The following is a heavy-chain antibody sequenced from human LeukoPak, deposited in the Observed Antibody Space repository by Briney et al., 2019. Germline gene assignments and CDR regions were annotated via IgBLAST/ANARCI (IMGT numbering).Heavy chain of an antibody. CDR1: GGSISSGDYY. CDR3: ARMGYYYDSSGSFDY. V-gene: IGHV4-30-4*02. CDR2: IYYSGST. D-gene: IGHD3-22*01. Sequence: PSETLSLTCTVSGGSISSGDYYWSWIRQPPGKGLEWIGYIYYSGSTYYNPSLKSRVTISVDTSISTAYMELSRLRSDDTAVYYCARMGYYYDSSGSFDYWGQGTLVTVSS. J-gene: IGHJ4*02.